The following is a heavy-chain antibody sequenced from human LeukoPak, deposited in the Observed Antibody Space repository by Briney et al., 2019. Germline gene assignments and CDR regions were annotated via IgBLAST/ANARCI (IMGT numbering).Heavy chain of an antibody. CDR2: INPNSGGT. J-gene: IGHJ4*02. CDR3: ARAKAVGATEGVDY. D-gene: IGHD1-26*01. CDR1: GYTFTGYY. Sequence: ASVKVSCKASGYTFTGYYMHWVRQAPGQGLEWMGWINPNSGGTNYAQKFQGWVTMTRDTSISTAYMELSRLRSDDTAVYYSARAKAVGATEGVDYWGQGTLVTVSS. V-gene: IGHV1-2*04.